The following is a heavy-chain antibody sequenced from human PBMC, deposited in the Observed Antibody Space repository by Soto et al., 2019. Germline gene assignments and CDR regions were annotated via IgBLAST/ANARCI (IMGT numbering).Heavy chain of an antibody. V-gene: IGHV2-5*02. Sequence: SAAAPVTPKQRLTMAFIFCGSPLRSSGMGVVWNRQPPGKALEWLALIYWDDDKRYSPSLKSRLIITKDTSKNQVVLTMTNMDPVDTATYYCAHRLIRFLPNWNYGYGMFDPWGQGTLVTVSS. CDR3: AHRLIRFLPNWNYGYGMFDP. CDR2: IYWDDDK. J-gene: IGHJ5*02. CDR1: GSPLRSSGMG. D-gene: IGHD1-7*01.